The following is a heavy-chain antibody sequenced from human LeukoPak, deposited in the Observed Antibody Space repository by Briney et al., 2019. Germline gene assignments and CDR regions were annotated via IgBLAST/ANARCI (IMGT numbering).Heavy chain of an antibody. CDR3: ARDSDIVVVVAASELRMDV. CDR2: ISSSSSTI. Sequence: GGSLRLSCAASGFTFSSYSMNWVRQAPGKGLEWVSYISSSSSTIYYADSVKGRFTISRDNAKNSLYLQMNSLRAEDTAVYYCARDSDIVVVVAASELRMDVWGQGTTVTVSS. D-gene: IGHD2-15*01. V-gene: IGHV3-48*04. CDR1: GFTFSSYS. J-gene: IGHJ6*02.